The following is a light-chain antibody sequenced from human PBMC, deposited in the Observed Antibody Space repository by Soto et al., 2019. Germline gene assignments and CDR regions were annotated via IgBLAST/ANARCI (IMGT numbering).Light chain of an antibody. CDR3: QQNCSSGT. CDR2: GAF. J-gene: IGKJ1*01. Sequence: LTPYSATLLFSSGERTTLASRASQSIRSNYLAWNQQKPGQAPRFLIYGAFSRATGIPDRFSGSGSGTDFPLTTSRLEPEDFAVYYCQQNCSSGTFGQGTKVDIK. CDR1: QSIRSNY. V-gene: IGKV3-20*01.